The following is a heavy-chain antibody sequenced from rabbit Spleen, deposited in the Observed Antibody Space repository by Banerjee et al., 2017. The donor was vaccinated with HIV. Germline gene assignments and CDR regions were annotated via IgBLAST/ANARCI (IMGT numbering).Heavy chain of an antibody. CDR2: ILGGSSGAT. CDR1: GFSFSNKAV. V-gene: IGHV1S45*01. CDR3: ARDTSSSFSSYGMDL. J-gene: IGHJ6*01. Sequence: LEESGGGLVQPEGSLTLTCTASGFSFSNKAVMCWVRQAPGKGLEWIACILGGSSGATYYASGAKGRFTISKTSSTTVTLQMTSLTAADTATYFCARDTSSSFSSYGMDLWGPGTLV. D-gene: IGHD1-1*01.